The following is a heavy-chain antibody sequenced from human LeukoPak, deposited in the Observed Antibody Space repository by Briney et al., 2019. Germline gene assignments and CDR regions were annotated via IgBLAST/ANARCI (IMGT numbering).Heavy chain of an antibody. D-gene: IGHD3-10*01. V-gene: IGHV1-8*01. CDR1: VYTFTTYD. CDR3: ARANYYGSGKKDLDY. Sequence: GAAVKVSRKASVYTFTTYDINGVRQATGQGGEGVGWMNPNRGNTGYTQKLQGRVTMTRNTSMSTPYMELNSLRSEDTAVYYCARANYYGSGKKDLDYWGQGTLVTVSS. CDR2: MNPNRGNT. J-gene: IGHJ4*02.